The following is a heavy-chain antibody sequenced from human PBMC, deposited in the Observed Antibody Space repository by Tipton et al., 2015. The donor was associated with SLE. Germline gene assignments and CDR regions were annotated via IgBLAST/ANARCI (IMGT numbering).Heavy chain of an antibody. J-gene: IGHJ6*03. Sequence: LRLSCTVSGGSISSSSYYWGWIRQPPGKGLEWIGSIYYSGSTYYNPSLKSRVTISEHTSKNQFSLKLSSATAADTAVYYCARGRAAADLYYYDYYMDVWGKGTTVTVSS. CDR1: GGSISSSSYY. V-gene: IGHV4-39*07. CDR2: IYYSGST. CDR3: ARGRAAADLYYYDYYMDV. D-gene: IGHD6-13*01.